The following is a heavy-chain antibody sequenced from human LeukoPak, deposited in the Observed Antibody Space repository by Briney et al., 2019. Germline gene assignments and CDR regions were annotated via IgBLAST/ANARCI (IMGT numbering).Heavy chain of an antibody. CDR2: INSGGTT. CDR1: GFTVSSNY. CDR3: AREVYSSTWFDL. J-gene: IGHJ4*02. V-gene: IGHV3-66*01. D-gene: IGHD6-13*01. Sequence: GGSLRLSCAASGFTVSSNYMSWVRQAPGKGLEWVSIINSGGTTYYADSVKERFTISRDNSRNTLYLQMNSLRGDDTAVYYCAREVYSSTWFDLWGQGTLVTVSS.